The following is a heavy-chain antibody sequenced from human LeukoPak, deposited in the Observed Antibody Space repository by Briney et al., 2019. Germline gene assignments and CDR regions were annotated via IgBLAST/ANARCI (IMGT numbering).Heavy chain of an antibody. CDR2: INHSGST. J-gene: IGHJ5*02. V-gene: IGHV4-34*01. D-gene: IGHD3-10*01. CDR1: GGSFSGYY. CDR3: ARLWFGETGWFDP. Sequence: SETLSLTCAVYGGSFSGYYWSWIRQPPGKGLEWIGEINHSGSTNYNPSLKSRVTISVDTSKNQFSLKLSSVTAADTAVYYCARLWFGETGWFDPWGQGTLVTVSS.